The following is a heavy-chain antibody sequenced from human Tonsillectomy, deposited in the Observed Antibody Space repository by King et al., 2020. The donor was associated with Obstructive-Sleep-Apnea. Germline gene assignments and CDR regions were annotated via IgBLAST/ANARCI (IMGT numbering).Heavy chain of an antibody. V-gene: IGHV1-2*02. CDR1: GYTFTGYY. Sequence: VQLVQSGAEVKKPGASVKVSCKASGYTFTGYYVNWVRQAPGQGLEWMGWINPYSGATEYAQNFQGRVTMTSDTSISTAYMELSGLRSDDTAVYYCASWGAISFFGSGTPVDYWVQGTLVTVSS. J-gene: IGHJ4*02. CDR3: ASWGAISFFGSGTPVDY. CDR2: INPYSGAT. D-gene: IGHD3-10*01.